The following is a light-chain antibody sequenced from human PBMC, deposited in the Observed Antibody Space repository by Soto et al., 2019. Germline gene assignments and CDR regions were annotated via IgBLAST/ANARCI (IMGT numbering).Light chain of an antibody. CDR1: QSISSW. J-gene: IGKJ2*01. CDR2: KAS. CDR3: QQLNSHPRT. Sequence: DIQMTQSPSTLSASVGDRVTITCRASQSISSWLAWYQQKPGKAPKLLIYKASSLESGVPSRFSGSGSGTEFTLTISSLQPDDFATYYCQQLNSHPRTFGQGTKVDIK. V-gene: IGKV1-5*03.